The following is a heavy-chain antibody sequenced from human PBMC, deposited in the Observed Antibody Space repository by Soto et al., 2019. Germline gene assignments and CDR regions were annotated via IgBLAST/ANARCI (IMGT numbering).Heavy chain of an antibody. Sequence: GGSLRLSCVASGFTFSSYAMSWVRQAPQKGLEWVSTLTRSATTVYAASVRGRFTISRDNSKNTLYLQMDSLRAEDTAVYYCVREFTPGGPNYDYWGLGTLVTVSP. CDR1: GFTFSSYA. D-gene: IGHD2-15*01. J-gene: IGHJ4*02. V-gene: IGHV3-23*01. CDR3: VREFTPGGPNYDY. CDR2: LTRSATT.